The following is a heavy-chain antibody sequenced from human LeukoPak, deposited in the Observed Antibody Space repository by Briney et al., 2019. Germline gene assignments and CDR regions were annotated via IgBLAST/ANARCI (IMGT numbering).Heavy chain of an antibody. D-gene: IGHD5-24*01. Sequence: SETLSLTCTVSGGSISSYYWSWIRQPPGKGLEWIGYIYYSGSTNYNPSLKSRVTISVDTSKNQFSLKLSSVTAADTAAYYCAGLIEMATIGYWGQGTLVTVSS. CDR2: IYYSGST. J-gene: IGHJ4*02. V-gene: IGHV4-59*08. CDR3: AGLIEMATIGY. CDR1: GGSISSYY.